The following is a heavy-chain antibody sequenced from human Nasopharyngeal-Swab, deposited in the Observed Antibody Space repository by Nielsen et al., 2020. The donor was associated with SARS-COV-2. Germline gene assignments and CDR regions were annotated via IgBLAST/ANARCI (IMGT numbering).Heavy chain of an antibody. CDR3: VKGVAVVWGHFND. D-gene: IGHD7-27*01. CDR1: GFTFDDYA. Sequence: SLKISCAASGFTFDDYAMHWVRQAPGKGPEWVSGISWDSVTIGYADSLKGRISISRDNAKNALYLQMNSLRPEDTARYYCVKGVAVVWGHFNDWGRGTLVTVSS. J-gene: IGHJ4*01. V-gene: IGHV3-9*01. CDR2: ISWDSVTI.